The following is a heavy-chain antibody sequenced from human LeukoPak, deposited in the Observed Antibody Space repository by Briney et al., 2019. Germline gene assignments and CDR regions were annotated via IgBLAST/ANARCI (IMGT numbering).Heavy chain of an antibody. Sequence: ASVKVSCKASGGTFSSYAISWVRQAPGQGLEWMGGIIPIFGTANYAQKFQGRVPITADESTSTSHMELSSLRSEDTAVYYCARDGQYYDFWSGAYNWFDPWGQGTLVTVSS. CDR1: GGTFSSYA. J-gene: IGHJ5*02. D-gene: IGHD3-3*01. CDR2: IIPIFGTA. V-gene: IGHV1-69*13. CDR3: ARDGQYYDFWSGAYNWFDP.